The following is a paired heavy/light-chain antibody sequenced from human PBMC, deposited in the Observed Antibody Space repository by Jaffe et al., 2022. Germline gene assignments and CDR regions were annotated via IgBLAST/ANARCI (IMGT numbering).Light chain of an antibody. CDR2: LEGSGSY. Sequence: QPVLTQSSSASASLGSSVKLTCTLSSGHSSYIIAWHQQQPGKAPRYLMKLEGSGSYSKGSGVPDRFSGSSSGADRYLTISNLQSEDEADYYCETWDSNTLYVFGPGTKVTVL. V-gene: IGLV4-60*03. J-gene: IGLJ1*01. CDR3: ETWDSNTLYV. CDR1: SGHSSYI.
Heavy chain of an antibody. CDR3: AKGSRIQGYYLDY. CDR1: GFTFSNYA. J-gene: IGHJ4*02. V-gene: IGHV3-23*01. CDR2: ISAGGDST. Sequence: EVQLLESGGGLVQPGGSLRLSCAASGFTFSNYAMSWVRQAPGKGLEWVSTISAGGDSTYYTDPVKGRFAISRENSRYTVYLQMNSLRAEDTAVYYCAKGSRIQGYYLDYWGQGTLVTVSS.